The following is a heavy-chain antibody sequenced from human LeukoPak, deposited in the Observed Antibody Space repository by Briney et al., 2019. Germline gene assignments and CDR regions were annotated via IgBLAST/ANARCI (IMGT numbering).Heavy chain of an antibody. CDR1: GYTFTSYG. J-gene: IGHJ6*03. Sequence: ASVKVSCKASGYTFTSYGISWVRQAPGQGLEWMGWISAYNGNTNYAQKLQGRVAMTTDTSTSTAYMELRSLRSDDTAVYYCARDISYYDFWSGDLGYYYMDVWGKGTTVTVSS. CDR2: ISAYNGNT. D-gene: IGHD3-3*01. CDR3: ARDISYYDFWSGDLGYYYMDV. V-gene: IGHV1-18*01.